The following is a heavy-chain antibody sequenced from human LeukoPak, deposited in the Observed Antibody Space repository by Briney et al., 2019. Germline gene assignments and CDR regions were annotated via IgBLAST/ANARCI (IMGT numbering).Heavy chain of an antibody. V-gene: IGHV4-59*01. CDR2: IYCSGST. CDR3: ARGSSSSWYGYNWFDP. Sequence: SETLSLTCTVSGGSISSYCWSWIRQPPGKGLEWIGYIYCSGSTNYNPSLKSRVTISVDTSKNQFSLKLSSVTAADTAVYYCARGSSSSWYGYNWFDPWGQGTLVTVSS. D-gene: IGHD6-13*01. J-gene: IGHJ5*02. CDR1: GGSISSYC.